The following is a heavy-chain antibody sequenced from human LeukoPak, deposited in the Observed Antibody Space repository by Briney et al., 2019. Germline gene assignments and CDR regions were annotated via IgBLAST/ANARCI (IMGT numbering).Heavy chain of an antibody. Sequence: PGGSLRLSCAASGFTFSNYGMHWVRQAPGKGLEWVAFIRYDGSNKYYADSVKGRFTISRDNPKNTLYLQMNSLRAEDTAVYYCAKAWTYGSGFYYYMDVWGKGTTVTISS. CDR1: GFTFSNYG. V-gene: IGHV3-30*02. J-gene: IGHJ6*03. CDR3: AKAWTYGSGFYYYMDV. D-gene: IGHD3-10*01. CDR2: IRYDGSNK.